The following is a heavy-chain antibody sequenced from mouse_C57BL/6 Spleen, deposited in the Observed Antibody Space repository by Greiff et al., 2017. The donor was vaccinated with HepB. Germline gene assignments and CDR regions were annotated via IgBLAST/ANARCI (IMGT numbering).Heavy chain of an antibody. J-gene: IGHJ2*01. Sequence: QVQLQQPGAELVKPGASVKLSCKASGYTFTSYWMHWVKQRPGQGLEWIGMIHPNSGSTNYNEKFKSKATLTVDKSSSTAYMQLSSLTSEDSAVYYCARPPSVMTTVVARDYWGQGTTLTVAS. D-gene: IGHD1-1*01. CDR2: IHPNSGST. CDR1: GYTFTSYW. CDR3: ARPPSVMTTVVARDY. V-gene: IGHV1-64*01.